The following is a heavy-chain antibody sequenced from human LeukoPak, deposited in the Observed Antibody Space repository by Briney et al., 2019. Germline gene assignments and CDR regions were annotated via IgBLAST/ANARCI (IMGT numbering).Heavy chain of an antibody. CDR3: ARLTARWAFDI. Sequence: GGSLRRSCAASGFTFSSYEMNWVRQAPGKGLEWVSYISSSGNTIYYADSVKGRFTISRDNAKNSLYLQMNSLRAEDTAVYYCARLTARWAFDIWGQGTMVTVSS. CDR2: ISSSGNTI. CDR1: GFTFSSYE. J-gene: IGHJ3*02. D-gene: IGHD1-20*01. V-gene: IGHV3-48*03.